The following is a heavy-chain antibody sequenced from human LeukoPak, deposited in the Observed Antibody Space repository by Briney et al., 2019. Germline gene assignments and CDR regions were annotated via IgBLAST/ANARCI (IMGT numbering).Heavy chain of an antibody. CDR3: ARGGSGQAYYYYGMDV. J-gene: IGHJ6*02. CDR2: IIPILGIA. Sequence: SVKVSCKASGGTFSSYAISWVRQAPGQGLEWMGRIIPILGIANYAQKFQGRVTITADKSTSTAYMELSSLRSEDTAVYYCARGGSGQAYYYYGMDVWGQGATVTVSS. CDR1: GGTFSSYA. D-gene: IGHD3-10*01. V-gene: IGHV1-69*04.